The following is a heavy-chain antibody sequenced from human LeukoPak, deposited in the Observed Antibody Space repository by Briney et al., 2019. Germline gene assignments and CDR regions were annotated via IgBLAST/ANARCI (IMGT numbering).Heavy chain of an antibody. Sequence: PGGSLRLSCAASGFTFSNYGVHWVRQAPGKGLEWVAVSWYDGSTKYYADSVKGRFSISRDNSKNTVSLQMSSLRPEDTAVYYCARDIGGSYSQGLDHWGQGTLVTVSS. J-gene: IGHJ4*02. V-gene: IGHV3-33*01. CDR2: SWYDGSTK. CDR3: ARDIGGSYSQGLDH. CDR1: GFTFSNYG. D-gene: IGHD1-26*01.